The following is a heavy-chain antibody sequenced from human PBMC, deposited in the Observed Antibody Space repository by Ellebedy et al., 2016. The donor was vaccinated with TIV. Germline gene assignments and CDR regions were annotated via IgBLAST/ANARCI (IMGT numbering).Heavy chain of an antibody. CDR3: ARAALPLLEWLFCDY. CDR2: IKQDGSEK. J-gene: IGHJ4*02. Sequence: GESLKISXAASGFTFSSYWMSWVRQAPGKGLEWVANIKQDGSEKYYVDSVKGRFTISRDNAKNSLYLQMNSLRAEDTAVYYCARAALPLLEWLFCDYWGQGTLVTVSS. V-gene: IGHV3-7*01. CDR1: GFTFSSYW. D-gene: IGHD3-3*01.